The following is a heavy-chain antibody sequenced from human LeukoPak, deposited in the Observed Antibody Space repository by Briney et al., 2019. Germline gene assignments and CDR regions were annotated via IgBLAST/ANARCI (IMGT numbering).Heavy chain of an antibody. D-gene: IGHD3-10*01. CDR1: GYTFTAQY. V-gene: IGHV1-2*02. CDR3: ARDRPLDADDYYGFYYFDY. J-gene: IGHJ4*02. CDR2: INPNSGGT. Sequence: ASVKVSCKASGYTFTAQYMHWVRQAPGQGLEWMGWINPNSGGTNHAQKFQGRVTMTRDTSISTAYMELSRLRSDDTAVYYCARDRPLDADDYYGFYYFDYWGQGTLVTASS.